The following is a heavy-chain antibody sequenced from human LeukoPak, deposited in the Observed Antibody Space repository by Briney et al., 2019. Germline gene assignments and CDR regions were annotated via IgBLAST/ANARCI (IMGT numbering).Heavy chain of an antibody. Sequence: PSETLSLTCAVYGGSFSGYYWSWIRQPPGKGLEWIGEINHSGSTNYNPSLKSRVTISVDTSKNQFSLQLNSVTPEDTAVYYCARDAYYGDPNYGRDVWGQGPTVTVPS. CDR2: INHSGST. CDR3: ARDAYYGDPNYGRDV. J-gene: IGHJ6*02. CDR1: GGSFSGYY. D-gene: IGHD4-17*01. V-gene: IGHV4-34*01.